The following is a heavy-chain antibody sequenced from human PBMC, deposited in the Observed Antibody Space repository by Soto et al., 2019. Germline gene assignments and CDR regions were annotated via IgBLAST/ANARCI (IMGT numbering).Heavy chain of an antibody. D-gene: IGHD2-8*01. V-gene: IGHV4-39*01. Sequence: SETLSLTCTVSGGSISSSSYYWGWIRQPPGKGLEWIGSIYYSGSTYYNPSLKSRVTISVDTSKNRFSLKLSSVTAADTAVYYCARRFHCTNGVCYGDFDYWGQGTLVTVSS. CDR2: IYYSGST. CDR1: GGSISSSSYY. CDR3: ARRFHCTNGVCYGDFDY. J-gene: IGHJ4*02.